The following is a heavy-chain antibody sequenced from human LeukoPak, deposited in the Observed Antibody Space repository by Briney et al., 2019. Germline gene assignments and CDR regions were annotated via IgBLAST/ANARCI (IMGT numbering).Heavy chain of an antibody. CDR2: INPNSGGT. V-gene: IGHV1-2*02. CDR3: ARESSGWYAIYYYYYMDV. Sequence: ASVKVSCKASGYTFTGYYMHWVRQAPGQGLEWMGWINPNSGGTNYAQKFQGRVTMTRDTSISTAYMELSRLTSDDTAVYYCARESSGWYAIYYYYYMDVWGKGTTVTISS. J-gene: IGHJ6*03. CDR1: GYTFTGYY. D-gene: IGHD6-19*01.